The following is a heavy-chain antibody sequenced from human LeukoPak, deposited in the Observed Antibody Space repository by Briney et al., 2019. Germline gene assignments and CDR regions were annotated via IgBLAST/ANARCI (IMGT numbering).Heavy chain of an antibody. CDR2: IYHSGST. Sequence: SETLSLTCAVSGGSISSGGYSWSWIRQPPGKGLEWIGYIYHSGSTYYNPSLKSRVTISVDRSKNQFSLKLSSVTAADTAVYYCAAGEVDYGDYVWYFDLWGRGTLVTVSS. V-gene: IGHV4-30-2*01. D-gene: IGHD4-17*01. CDR3: AAGEVDYGDYVWYFDL. J-gene: IGHJ2*01. CDR1: GGSISSGGYS.